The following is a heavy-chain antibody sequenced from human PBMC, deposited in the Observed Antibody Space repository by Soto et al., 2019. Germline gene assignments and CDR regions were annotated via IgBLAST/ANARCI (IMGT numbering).Heavy chain of an antibody. CDR3: VSVSGSYYYDS. J-gene: IGHJ4*02. Sequence: GGSLRLSCAASGFTFSDHYMDWGRQAPGKGREWVGRTRNKANSYTTDYAASVKGRFTISRNDSKNSLYLQMNSLKTEATPLYYCVSVSGSYYYDSWGPGTLVTVSS. CDR2: TRNKANSYTT. D-gene: IGHD3-10*01. V-gene: IGHV3-72*01. CDR1: GFTFSDHY.